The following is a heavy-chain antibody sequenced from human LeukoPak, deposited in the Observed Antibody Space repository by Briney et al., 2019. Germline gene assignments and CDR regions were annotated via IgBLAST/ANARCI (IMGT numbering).Heavy chain of an antibody. CDR2: INHSGST. CDR3: ARPLGRGDWVGGPKDV. V-gene: IGHV4-34*01. J-gene: IGHJ6*04. CDR1: GGSFSGYC. D-gene: IGHD2-21*02. Sequence: PSETLSLTCAVYGGSFSGYCWSWIRQPPGKGLEWIGEINHSGSTNYNPSLKSRVTISVDTSKNQFSLKLSSVTAADTAVYYCARPLGRGDWVGGPKDVWGKGTTVTVSS.